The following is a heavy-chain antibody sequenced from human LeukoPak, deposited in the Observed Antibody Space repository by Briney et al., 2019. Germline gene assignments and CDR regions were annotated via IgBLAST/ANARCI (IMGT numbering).Heavy chain of an antibody. CDR3: AKGLDYDSSLFDY. CDR1: GFTFDDYA. D-gene: IGHD3-22*01. CDR2: ISWNSGSI. J-gene: IGHJ4*02. V-gene: IGHV3-9*01. Sequence: GGSLRLSCAASGFTFDDYAMHWARQAPGKGLGWVSGISWNSGSIGYADSVKGRFTISRDNAKNSLYLQMNSLRAEDTALYYCAKGLDYDSSLFDYWGQGTLVTVSS.